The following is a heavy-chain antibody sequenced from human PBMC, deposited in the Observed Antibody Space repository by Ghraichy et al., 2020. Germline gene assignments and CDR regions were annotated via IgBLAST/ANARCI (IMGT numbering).Heavy chain of an antibody. Sequence: SVKVSCKASGGTFSSYAISWVRQAPGQGLEWMGGIITIFGTANYAQKFQGRVTITADESTSTAYMELSSLRSEDTAVYYCARNPPNPPFPRSYYYYGMDVWGQGTTVTVSS. J-gene: IGHJ6*02. CDR2: IITIFGTA. D-gene: IGHD2-8*01. V-gene: IGHV1-69*13. CDR3: ARNPPNPPFPRSYYYYGMDV. CDR1: GGTFSSYA.